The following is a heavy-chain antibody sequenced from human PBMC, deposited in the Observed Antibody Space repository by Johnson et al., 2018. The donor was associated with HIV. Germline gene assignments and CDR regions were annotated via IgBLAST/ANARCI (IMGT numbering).Heavy chain of an antibody. CDR1: GFTFSDYY. CDR3: AKCPSVSTCDAFDI. V-gene: IGHV3-11*04. CDR2: ISSSGNTI. J-gene: IGHJ3*02. D-gene: IGHD6-13*01. Sequence: QVQLVESGGGLVNPGGSLRLSCAASGFTFSDYYMSWIRQAPGKGLEWVSYISSSGNTIYYADSVKGRFTISRDNAKNSLYLQMNSLRAEDTAVYYCAKCPSVSTCDAFDIWGQGTMVTVSS.